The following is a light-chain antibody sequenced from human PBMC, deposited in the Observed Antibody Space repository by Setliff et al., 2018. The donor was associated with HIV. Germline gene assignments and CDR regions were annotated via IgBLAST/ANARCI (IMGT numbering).Light chain of an antibody. CDR2: DVS. V-gene: IGLV2-14*01. Sequence: QCALTQPASVSGSPGQSITISCTGTSSDVGGYNYVSWYQQHPGKAPKFMIYDVSKRPSGVSNRFSGSKSGNTASLTISGLQAEDEADYYCSSYTSSSTYVFGTGTKVTV. CDR1: SSDVGGYNY. CDR3: SSYTSSSTYV. J-gene: IGLJ1*01.